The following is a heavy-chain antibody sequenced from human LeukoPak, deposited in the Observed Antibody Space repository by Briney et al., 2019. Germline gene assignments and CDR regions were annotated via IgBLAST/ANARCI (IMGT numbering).Heavy chain of an antibody. D-gene: IGHD3-3*01. J-gene: IGHJ4*02. CDR2: LSSSGSTV. Sequence: GSLRLSCAASGFTFSSYEMNWVRQAPGKGPGWVLYLSSSGSTVYYADSVKGRFTISRDNAKNSLYLQMNSLRAEDTAVYYCARVNYDFWSGYLGVLGYWGQGTLVTVSS. CDR3: ARVNYDFWSGYLGVLGY. CDR1: GFTFSSYE. V-gene: IGHV3-48*03.